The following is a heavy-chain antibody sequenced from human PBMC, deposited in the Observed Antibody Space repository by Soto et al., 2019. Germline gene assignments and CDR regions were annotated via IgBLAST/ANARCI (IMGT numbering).Heavy chain of an antibody. CDR3: ARATYYYDSSGYYLPY. J-gene: IGHJ4*02. CDR1: GYTFTGYY. D-gene: IGHD3-22*01. V-gene: IGHV1-2*04. CDR2: INPNSGGT. Sequence: QVQLVQSGAEVKKPGASVKVSCKASGYTFTGYYMHWVRQAPGQGLEWMGWINPNSGGTNYAQKFRGWVTMTRDTSISTAYMELSRLRSDDTAVYYCARATYYYDSSGYYLPYWGQGTLVTVSS.